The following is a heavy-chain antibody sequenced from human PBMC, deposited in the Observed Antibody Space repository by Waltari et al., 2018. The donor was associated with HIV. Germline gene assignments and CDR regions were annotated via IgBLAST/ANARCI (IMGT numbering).Heavy chain of an antibody. J-gene: IGHJ4*02. D-gene: IGHD6-13*01. CDR3: ARKYSSSWGAPFDY. V-gene: IGHV3-33*01. CDR1: GFPPSSYG. Sequence: QVQLVESGGGVVQPGRSLSLSRETSGFPPSSYGMHWVRQAPGKGLEWVTVIWYDGSKKYYADSVKGRFTISRDNSKNTLYLQMNSLRIEDTAVYYCARKYSSSWGAPFDYWGQGTLVTVSS. CDR2: IWYDGSKK.